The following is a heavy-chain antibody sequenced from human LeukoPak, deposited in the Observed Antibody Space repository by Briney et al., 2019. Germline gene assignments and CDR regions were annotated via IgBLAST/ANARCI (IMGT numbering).Heavy chain of an antibody. Sequence: GGSLRLSCAASGFTFSSYSMNWVRQAPGKGLEWVSSISSSSSYIYYADSVKGRFTTSRDNAKNSLYLQMNSLRAEDTAVYYCARDLMISAFDIWGQGTMVTVSS. V-gene: IGHV3-21*01. CDR1: GFTFSSYS. CDR3: ARDLMISAFDI. CDR2: ISSSSSYI. J-gene: IGHJ3*02. D-gene: IGHD3-22*01.